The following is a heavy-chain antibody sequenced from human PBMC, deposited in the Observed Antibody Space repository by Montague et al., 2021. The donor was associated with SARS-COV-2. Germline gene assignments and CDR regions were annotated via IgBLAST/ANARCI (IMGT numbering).Heavy chain of an antibody. J-gene: IGHJ4*03. CDR2: ISSDGSNK. D-gene: IGHD6-19*01. V-gene: IGHV3-30*04. CDR3: ARAGVKDNGWYLSYFDH. Sequence: SLRLSCAASGFSFTTFSMYWVRQAPGKGLEWVAVISSDGSNKYFPDSVRGRFTISRDRSKNTVFLQMNTLRPEDTGVYYCARAGVKDNGWYLSYFDHWGQGTLVTVSS. CDR1: GFSFTTFS.